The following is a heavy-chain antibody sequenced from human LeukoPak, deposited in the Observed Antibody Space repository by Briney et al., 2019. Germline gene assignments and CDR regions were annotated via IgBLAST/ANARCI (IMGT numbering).Heavy chain of an antibody. V-gene: IGHV1-3*04. J-gene: IGHJ1*01. CDR2: INTGNGNT. CDR1: GYTFTRYG. CDR3: ARVPLSDSSGHYYPH. D-gene: IGHD3-22*01. Sequence: ASVKVSCKASGYTFTRYGVTWVRLAPGQGLEWMGWINTGNGNTKSSQKFQDRVALTRDTSASTAYMELNSLSSEDTAVYYCARVPLSDSSGHYYPHWGQGTLVTVSS.